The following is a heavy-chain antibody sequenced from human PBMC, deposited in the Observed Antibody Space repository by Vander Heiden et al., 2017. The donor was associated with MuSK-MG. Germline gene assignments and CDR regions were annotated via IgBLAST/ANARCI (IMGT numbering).Heavy chain of an antibody. V-gene: IGHV1-69*04. CDR1: AGTFSSYA. J-gene: IGHJ4*02. CDR3: AADPCGFPFGASTAFDY. CDR2: IIPIIGIA. Sequence: VQLVQSGAEVKKPASSVKVSCKASAGTFSSYAIGWERQAPRQGLEWMGRIIPIIGIANYAQKYHGRVTITADQSTSTAYMELSSLRTHDTAVYYRAADPCGFPFGASTAFDYRVQGTLVTVSS. D-gene: IGHD3-10*01.